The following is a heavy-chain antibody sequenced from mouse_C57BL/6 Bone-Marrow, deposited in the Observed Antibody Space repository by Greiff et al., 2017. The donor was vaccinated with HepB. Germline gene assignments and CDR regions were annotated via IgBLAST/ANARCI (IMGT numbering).Heavy chain of an antibody. D-gene: IGHD3-2*02. Sequence: EVNLVESGGGLVQPGGSLKLSCAASGFTFSDYYMYWVRQTPEKRLEWVAYISNGGGSTYYPDTVKGRFTISRDNAKNTLYLQMSRLKSEDTAMYYCARHQGRGYYAMDYWGQGTSVTVSS. CDR2: ISNGGGST. J-gene: IGHJ4*01. CDR1: GFTFSDYY. V-gene: IGHV5-12*01. CDR3: ARHQGRGYYAMDY.